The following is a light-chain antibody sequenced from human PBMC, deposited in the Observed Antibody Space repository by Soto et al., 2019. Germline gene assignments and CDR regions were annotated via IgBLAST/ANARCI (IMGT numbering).Light chain of an antibody. CDR3: SSYTSSSTRV. V-gene: IGLV2-14*01. CDR2: EVS. Sequence: QSALTQPASVSGSPGQSITISCTGTSSDVGGYNYVSWXQQHPGKAPKLMIYEVSNRPSGVSNRFSGSKSGNTASLTISGLQAEDEADYYCSSYTSSSTRVFGGGTKLTVL. J-gene: IGLJ3*02. CDR1: SSDVGGYNY.